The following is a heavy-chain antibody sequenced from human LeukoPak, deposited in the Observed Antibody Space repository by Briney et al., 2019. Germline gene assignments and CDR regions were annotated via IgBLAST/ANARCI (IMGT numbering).Heavy chain of an antibody. D-gene: IGHD2-15*01. V-gene: IGHV3-23*01. J-gene: IGHJ4*02. Sequence: GGSLRVSCAASGFTFSSYAMSWVRQAPGKGLEWVSAISGSGGSTYYADSVKGRFTISRDNSKNTLYLQMNSLRAEDTAVYYCAKGAVVVVAATFGLDYWGQGTLVTVSS. CDR3: AKGAVVVVAATFGLDY. CDR1: GFTFSSYA. CDR2: ISGSGGST.